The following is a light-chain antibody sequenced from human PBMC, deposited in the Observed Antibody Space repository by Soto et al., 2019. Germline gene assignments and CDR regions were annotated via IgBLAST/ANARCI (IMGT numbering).Light chain of an antibody. CDR2: AAS. CDR1: QSISNH. V-gene: IGKV1-39*01. J-gene: IGKJ1*01. Sequence: DIQMTQSPSTLSASVGDRFIITYRASQSISNHLNWYQQKPGKAPKLLIFAASSLQSGVPSRFSGSRSGPDFTLTISRLQPEDFATYYCQQSYSSPPTFGQGTKVDIK. CDR3: QQSYSSPPT.